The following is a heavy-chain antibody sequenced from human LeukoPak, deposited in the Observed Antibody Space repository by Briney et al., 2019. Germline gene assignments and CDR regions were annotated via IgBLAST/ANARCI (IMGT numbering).Heavy chain of an antibody. V-gene: IGHV4-31*03. CDR1: GGSISSGDHY. D-gene: IGHD3-22*01. CDR2: ISYGGST. J-gene: IGHJ4*02. Sequence: SQTLSLTCNVSGGSISSGDHYWSWIRQPPGKGLEWIGYISYGGSTFYNPSLKSRAAISVDTPKTQFSLELTSVTAADTAVYYCARDVGGYYYGNFKFWGQGTLVTVSS. CDR3: ARDVGGYYYGNFKF.